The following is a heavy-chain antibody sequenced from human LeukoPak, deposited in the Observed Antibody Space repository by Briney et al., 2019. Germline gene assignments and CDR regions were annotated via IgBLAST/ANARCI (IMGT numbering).Heavy chain of an antibody. D-gene: IGHD3-22*01. CDR1: GFTFSSYG. J-gene: IGHJ4*02. CDR2: ISYDGSNK. V-gene: IGHV3-30*03. CDR3: ARAGGEYYYDSSGYYHPQYYFDY. Sequence: GGSLRLSCAASGFTFSSYGMHWVRQAPGKGLEWVAVISYDGSNKYYADSVKGRFTISRDNSKNTLYLQMNSLRAEDTAVYYCARAGGEYYYDSSGYYHPQYYFDYWGQGTLVTVSS.